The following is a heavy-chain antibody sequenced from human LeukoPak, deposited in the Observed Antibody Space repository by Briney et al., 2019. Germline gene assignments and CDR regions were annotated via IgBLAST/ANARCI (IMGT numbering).Heavy chain of an antibody. D-gene: IGHD3-10*01. Sequence: ASVKVSCKASGYTFTGYYMHWVRQAPGQGLEWMGWINPNSGGTNYAQKFQGRVTMTRDTSISTAYMELSRLRSDDTAVYYCASPMVRGVITPSFDYWGQGTLVTVPS. J-gene: IGHJ4*02. CDR3: ASPMVRGVITPSFDY. CDR2: INPNSGGT. CDR1: GYTFTGYY. V-gene: IGHV1-2*02.